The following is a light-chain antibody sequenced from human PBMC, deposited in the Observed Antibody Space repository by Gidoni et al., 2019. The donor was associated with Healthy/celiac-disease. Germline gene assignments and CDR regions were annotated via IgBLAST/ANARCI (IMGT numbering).Light chain of an antibody. CDR2: EGS. Sequence: QSALTQPASVSGSPGQSITISCTGTSSDGGSYNLVSWYQQHPGKAPKLMIYEGSKRPSGVSNRFSGSKSGNPASLTISGLQAEDEADYYCCSYAGSSTHVVFGGGTKLTVL. V-gene: IGLV2-23*01. CDR1: SSDGGSYNL. CDR3: CSYAGSSTHVV. J-gene: IGLJ2*01.